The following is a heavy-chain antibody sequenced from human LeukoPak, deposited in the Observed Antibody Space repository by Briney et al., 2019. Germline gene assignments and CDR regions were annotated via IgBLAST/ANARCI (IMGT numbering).Heavy chain of an antibody. J-gene: IGHJ4*02. D-gene: IGHD3-22*01. CDR2: ISGSGGST. CDR1: GVTFSSYA. Sequence: PGGSLRLSCAASGVTFSSYAMSWVRQAPGKGLEWVSAISGSGGSTYYADSVKGRFTISRDNSKNTLYLQMNSLRDEDTAVYYCAKHRFESGGYHSADWGQGTLVTVSS. V-gene: IGHV3-23*01. CDR3: AKHRFESGGYHSAD.